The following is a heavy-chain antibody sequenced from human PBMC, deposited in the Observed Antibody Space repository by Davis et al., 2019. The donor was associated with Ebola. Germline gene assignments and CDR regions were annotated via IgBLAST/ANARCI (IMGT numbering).Heavy chain of an antibody. J-gene: IGHJ5*02. V-gene: IGHV4-34*01. CDR3: WGIRGQWLES. CDR1: GESVSGIY. CDR2: INHSGRT. Sequence: PSETLSLTCVVYGESVSGIYWTWTRQSPGKGLEWIGEINHSGRTFYNPSLKSRVTVSLDTSQNHFSLRLNSVTAADTAMYYCWGIRGQWLESWGQGSLVTVST. D-gene: IGHD6-19*01.